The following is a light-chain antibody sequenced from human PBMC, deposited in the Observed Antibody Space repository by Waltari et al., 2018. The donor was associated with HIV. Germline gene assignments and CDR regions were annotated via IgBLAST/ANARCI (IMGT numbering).Light chain of an antibody. CDR1: SSDVSRHNL. V-gene: IGLV2-8*01. J-gene: IGLJ1*01. Sequence: QSALPRPPSASGSPGQSVTLPCSGTSSDVSRHNLVFWYRQHPGKAPKLMIYEVTKRPSGVPDRFSGSKSGNTASLTVSGLQAEDEADYYCSSYAGSNNFVFGTGTKVTVL. CDR2: EVT. CDR3: SSYAGSNNFV.